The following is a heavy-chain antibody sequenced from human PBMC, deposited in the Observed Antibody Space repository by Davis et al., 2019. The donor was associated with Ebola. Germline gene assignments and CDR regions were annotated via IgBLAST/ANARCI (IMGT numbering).Heavy chain of an antibody. D-gene: IGHD3-22*01. V-gene: IGHV3-30*18. CDR2: ISYDGSNK. CDR3: AKGEYYYDSSGYYYYGMDV. Sequence: GESLKISCAASGFTFSSYEMNWVRQAPGKGLEWVAVISYDGSNKYYADSVKGRFTISRDNSKNTLYLQMNSLRAEDTAVYYCAKGEYYYDSSGYYYYGMDVWGQGTTVTVSS. J-gene: IGHJ6*02. CDR1: GFTFSSYE.